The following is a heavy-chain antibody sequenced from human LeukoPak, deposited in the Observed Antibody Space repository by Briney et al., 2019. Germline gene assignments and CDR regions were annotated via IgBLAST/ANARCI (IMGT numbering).Heavy chain of an antibody. D-gene: IGHD4-17*01. CDR2: IYYSGST. CDR1: GGSISSSTYY. V-gene: IGHV4-39*01. CDR3: ARFDYADYLAFDY. J-gene: IGHJ4*02. Sequence: SETLSLTCTVSGGSISSSTYYWGWIRQPPGKGLEWIGSIYYSGSTYYNPALKSRVTISVDTSKNQFSLRLTSVTAADTAVYYCARFDYADYLAFDYWGQGTLVTVSS.